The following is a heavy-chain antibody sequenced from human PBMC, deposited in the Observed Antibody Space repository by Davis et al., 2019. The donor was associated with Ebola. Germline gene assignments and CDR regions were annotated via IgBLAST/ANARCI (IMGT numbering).Heavy chain of an antibody. CDR2: TTSDRSTI. D-gene: IGHD4-23*01. CDR3: ARGRYDYGGNQDAFDS. Sequence: GESLKISCAASGFTFNHYYMHWVRQAPGTGQEWVSSTTSDRSTIFYADSVKGRFTISRDNAKHSLYLQMNSLRADDTAVYYCARGRYDYGGNQDAFDSWGQGTPVTVSS. CDR1: GFTFNHYY. V-gene: IGHV3-69-1*02. J-gene: IGHJ5*01.